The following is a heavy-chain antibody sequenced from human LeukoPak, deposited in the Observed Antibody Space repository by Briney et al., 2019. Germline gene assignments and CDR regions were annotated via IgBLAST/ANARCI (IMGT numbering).Heavy chain of an antibody. Sequence: PGGSLRLSCAASGFTFSSYWMSWVRQAPGKGLEWVANIKQDGSEKYYVDSVKGRFTISRDNAKNSLYLQMNSLRAEDTAVYYCARDQGIAAVKESFDYWGQGTLVTVSS. D-gene: IGHD6-13*01. V-gene: IGHV3-7*01. CDR1: GFTFSSYW. CDR3: ARDQGIAAVKESFDY. J-gene: IGHJ4*02. CDR2: IKQDGSEK.